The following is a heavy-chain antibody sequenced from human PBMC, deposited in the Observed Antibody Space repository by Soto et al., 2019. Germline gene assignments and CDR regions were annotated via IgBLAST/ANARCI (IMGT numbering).Heavy chain of an antibody. D-gene: IGHD2-2*01. Sequence: PSETLSLTCTVSGGSISGYYWSWIRQPPGKGQEWNGYIYYSGSTNYNPSLKSRVTISVDTSKNQFSLKLSSVTAADTAVYYCARAHTSMYRIVVVPAATTWFDPWGQGTLVTVSS. J-gene: IGHJ5*02. CDR1: GGSISGYY. V-gene: IGHV4-59*08. CDR2: IYYSGST. CDR3: ARAHTSMYRIVVVPAATTWFDP.